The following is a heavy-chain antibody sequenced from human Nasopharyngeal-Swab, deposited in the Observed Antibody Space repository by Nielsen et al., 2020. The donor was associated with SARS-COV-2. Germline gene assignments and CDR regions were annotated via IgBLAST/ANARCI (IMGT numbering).Heavy chain of an antibody. CDR3: ARDLYSSGWYRTSWYFDL. V-gene: IGHV1-46*01. CDR2: INPSGGST. J-gene: IGHJ2*01. Sequence: ASVKVSCKASGYTFTSYYMHWVRQAPGQGLEWMGIINPSGGSTSYAQKFQGRVTMTRDTSTSTVYMELSSLRSEDTAVYYCARDLYSSGWYRTSWYFDLWGRGTLVTVSS. D-gene: IGHD6-19*01. CDR1: GYTFTSYY.